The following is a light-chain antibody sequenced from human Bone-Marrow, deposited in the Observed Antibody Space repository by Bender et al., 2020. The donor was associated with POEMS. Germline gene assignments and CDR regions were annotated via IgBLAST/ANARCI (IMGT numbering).Light chain of an antibody. CDR1: SSDVGGYKY. CDR2: EGS. Sequence: QSALTQPASVSGSPGQSVTISCTGTSSDVGGYKYVSWYQHHAGKAPKLIIYEGSKRPSGVSDRFSGSKSGNTASLTIAGLQAEDEADYYCCSYAGSTTPVVFGGGTKLTVL. V-gene: IGLV2-23*01. J-gene: IGLJ2*01. CDR3: CSYAGSTTPVV.